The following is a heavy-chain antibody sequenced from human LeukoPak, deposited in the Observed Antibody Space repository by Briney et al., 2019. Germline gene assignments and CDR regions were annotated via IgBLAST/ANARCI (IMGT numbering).Heavy chain of an antibody. Sequence: SETLSLTCTVSGGSISGYYWSWIRQPPGQGLEWIAYIHSNGYTNYNPSLKSRVTISVDTSKNQFSLKVTSVTAADTAMYYCTKREGPMSGSYDYFDPWGQGTLVTVSS. CDR2: IHSNGYT. J-gene: IGHJ5*02. CDR1: GGSISGYY. CDR3: TKREGPMSGSYDYFDP. D-gene: IGHD1-26*01. V-gene: IGHV4-4*09.